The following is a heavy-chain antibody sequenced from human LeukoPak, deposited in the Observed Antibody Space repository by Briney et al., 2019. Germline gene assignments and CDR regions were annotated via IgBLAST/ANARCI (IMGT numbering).Heavy chain of an antibody. CDR1: GFTFSSYG. CDR2: IRYDGSNK. D-gene: IGHD2-2*01. Sequence: QAGGSLRLSCAASGFTFSSYGMHWVRQAPGKGLEWVAFIRYDGSNKYYADSVKGRFTISRDNSKNTLYLQMNSLRAEDTAVYYCAKDLDELGYCSSTSCSYFDYWGQGTLVTVSS. J-gene: IGHJ4*02. CDR3: AKDLDELGYCSSTSCSYFDY. V-gene: IGHV3-30*02.